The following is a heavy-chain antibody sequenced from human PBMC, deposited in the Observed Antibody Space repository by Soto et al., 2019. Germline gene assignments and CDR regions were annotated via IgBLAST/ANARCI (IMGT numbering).Heavy chain of an antibody. CDR1: GGSFSGYY. J-gene: IGHJ5*02. Sequence: QVQLQQWGAGLLKPSETLSLTCAVYGGSFSGYYWSWIRQPPGKGLEWIGEINHSGSTNYNPSLTRRVTISVDTSKNQFALKLSSVTAADTAVYYCARGPNLWWLREGWFDPWGQGTLVTVSS. CDR2: INHSGST. D-gene: IGHD5-12*01. CDR3: ARGPNLWWLREGWFDP. V-gene: IGHV4-34*01.